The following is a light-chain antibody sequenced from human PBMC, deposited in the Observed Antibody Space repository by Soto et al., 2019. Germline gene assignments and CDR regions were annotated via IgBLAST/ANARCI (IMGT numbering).Light chain of an antibody. CDR1: QNVSNW. CDR2: KAS. V-gene: IGKV1-5*03. J-gene: IGKJ2*01. CDR3: QQYSNEST. Sequence: DVEMTQSPSTLPTSIGDRVTINCRASQNVSNWLAWYQQKPGKAPNLLIYKASRLASGVPSRFCASGSGTAVTLTTTSLQSDNSATYSCQQYSNESTVGPGTKLEIK.